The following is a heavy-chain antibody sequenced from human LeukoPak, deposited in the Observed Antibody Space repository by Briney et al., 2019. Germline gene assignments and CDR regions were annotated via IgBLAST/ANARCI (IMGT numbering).Heavy chain of an antibody. J-gene: IGHJ4*02. Sequence: PSETLSLTCTVSGGSIRSYYWSWIRQPPGKGLEWIGYIYTIGGTKYNPSLKSRITISVDTSKNQFSLKLSSVTAADTAVYYCARGETYYYDSSGYYPLIDWGQGTLVTVSP. CDR1: GGSIRSYY. CDR3: ARGETYYYDSSGYYPLID. V-gene: IGHV4-4*09. D-gene: IGHD3-22*01. CDR2: IYTIGGT.